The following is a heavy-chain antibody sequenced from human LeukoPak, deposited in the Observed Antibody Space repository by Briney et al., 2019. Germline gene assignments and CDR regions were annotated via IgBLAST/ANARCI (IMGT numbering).Heavy chain of an antibody. CDR2: IYSGGST. D-gene: IGHD5-24*01. Sequence: GGSLRLSCAASGFTVSSNCMSWVRQAPGKGLEWVSVIYSGGSTYYADSVKGRFTISRDNSKNTLYLQMNSLRAEDTAVYYCARERARDAFDIWGQGTMVTVSS. CDR1: GFTVSSNC. V-gene: IGHV3-66*02. CDR3: ARERARDAFDI. J-gene: IGHJ3*02.